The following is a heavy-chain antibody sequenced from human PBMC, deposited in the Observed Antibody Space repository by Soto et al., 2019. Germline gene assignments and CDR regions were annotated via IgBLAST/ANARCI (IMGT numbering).Heavy chain of an antibody. CDR3: AKTYSVGGVVIMSFSYFDY. V-gene: IGHV3-30*18. J-gene: IGHJ4*02. CDR2: ISYDGSNK. D-gene: IGHD3-3*01. CDR1: GFTFSSYG. Sequence: GGSLRLSCAASGFTFSSYGMHWVRQAPGKGLEWVAVISYDGSNKYYADSVKGRFTISRDNSKNTLYLQMNSLRAEDTAVYYCAKTYSVGGVVIMSFSYFDYWGQGTLVTVSS.